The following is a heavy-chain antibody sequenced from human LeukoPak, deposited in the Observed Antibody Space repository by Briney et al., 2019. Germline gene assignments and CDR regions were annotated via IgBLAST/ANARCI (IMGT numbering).Heavy chain of an antibody. D-gene: IGHD2-15*01. V-gene: IGHV4-38-2*02. CDR1: GYSISSGYY. J-gene: IGHJ4*02. Sequence: TPSETLSLTCTVSGYSISSGYYWGWIRQPPGKGLEWIGSIYYSGSTYYNPSLKSRVTISVDTSKNQFSLRLSSVTAADTAVYYCARDVRLYCSGGSCYQTFDYWGQGTLVTVSS. CDR2: IYYSGST. CDR3: ARDVRLYCSGGSCYQTFDY.